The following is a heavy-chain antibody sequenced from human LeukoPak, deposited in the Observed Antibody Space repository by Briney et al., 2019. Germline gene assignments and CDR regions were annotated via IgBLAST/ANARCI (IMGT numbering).Heavy chain of an antibody. V-gene: IGHV3-74*01. Sequence: GGSLRLSCGASGITFSSYSMNWVRQAPGKGLMWVSRISDDGSSASYADSVKGRFTISRDDAKHTLYLQMNSLRAEDTAIYYCVRSGADTFYWGQGTLVTVSS. CDR1: GITFSSYS. D-gene: IGHD1-26*01. J-gene: IGHJ4*02. CDR3: VRSGADTFY. CDR2: ISDDGSSA.